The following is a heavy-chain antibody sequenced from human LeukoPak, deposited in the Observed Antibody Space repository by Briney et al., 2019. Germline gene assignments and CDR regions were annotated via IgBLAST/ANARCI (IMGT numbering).Heavy chain of an antibody. V-gene: IGHV3-23*01. CDR2: ISGSGGST. J-gene: IGHJ4*02. D-gene: IGHD6-6*01. CDR3: AKASTIAARPGYFDY. CDR1: GFTFSSYA. Sequence: GGSLRLSCAASGFTFSSYAMSWVRQAPGKGLEWVSAISGSGGSTYYADSVKGRFTISRDNSKNTLYLQMNSLRAEDTAVCYCAKASTIAARPGYFDYWGQGTLVTVSS.